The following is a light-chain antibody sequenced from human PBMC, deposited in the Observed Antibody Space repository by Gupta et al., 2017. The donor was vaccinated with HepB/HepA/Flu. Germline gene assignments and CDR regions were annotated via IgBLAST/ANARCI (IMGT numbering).Light chain of an antibody. J-gene: IGKJ2*01. CDR2: VAS. CDR3: MQSLDTPYT. CDR1: ETLLHTAGYQF. V-gene: IGKV2-28*01. Sequence: IVMTQSPLSLAVTPGEPASISCRSSETLLHTAGYQFLNWFVQKPGQSPHLLIYVASSRASGVPDRFEGSGSGTDFTLHITRVEAEDVGIYFCMQSLDTPYTFGQGTKLEI.